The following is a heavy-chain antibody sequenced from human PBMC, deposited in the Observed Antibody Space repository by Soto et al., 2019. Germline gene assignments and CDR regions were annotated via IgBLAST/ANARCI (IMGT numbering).Heavy chain of an antibody. D-gene: IGHD3-10*01. J-gene: IGHJ6*02. V-gene: IGHV1-18*01. Sequence: QVQLVQSGSELKKPGASVKVSCKASGFTFTSYGITWVRQAPGQGLEWMGWINAHNGNTHYAQRLQGRVTMATASSTSTAYMELRSLRSDGTAVYYCAGKDGWFGNYGMDVWGQGTTVTVSS. CDR2: INAHNGNT. CDR3: AGKDGWFGNYGMDV. CDR1: GFTFTSYG.